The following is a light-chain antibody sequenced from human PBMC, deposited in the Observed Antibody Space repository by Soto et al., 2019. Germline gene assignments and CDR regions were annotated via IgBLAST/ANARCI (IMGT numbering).Light chain of an antibody. Sequence: HSVLTQPASVSGSPGQSITISCTGTSSDVGGYNYVSWYQHHPGKAPKLIIYDVTSRPSGVSIRFSGSKSDNTASLTISGLQPEDEADYHCSSYTTSNTRQIVFGTGTKVTVL. J-gene: IGLJ1*01. CDR2: DVT. CDR3: SSYTTSNTRQIV. V-gene: IGLV2-14*03. CDR1: SSDVGGYNY.